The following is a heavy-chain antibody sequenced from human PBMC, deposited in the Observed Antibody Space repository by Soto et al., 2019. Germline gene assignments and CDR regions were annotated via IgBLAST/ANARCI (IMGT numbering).Heavy chain of an antibody. D-gene: IGHD3-9*01. J-gene: IGHJ5*01. CDR3: ARGRYYLTGRCFPNWFDS. V-gene: IGHV4-30-4*01. CDR2: IYKSATT. Sequence: QVQLLESGPGLVKPSQTQSLTCSVSGDSISTVDYFWAWVRQPPGQALEYIGYIYKSATTYYNPSFESRVAISLDTSKSQFSLNVTSLTAADTAVYFCARGRYYLTGRCFPNWFDSWGQGTLVTVSS. CDR1: GDSISTVDYF.